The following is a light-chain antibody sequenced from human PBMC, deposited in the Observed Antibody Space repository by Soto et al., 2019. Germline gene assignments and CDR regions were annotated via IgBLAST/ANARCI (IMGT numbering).Light chain of an antibody. CDR1: SSDVGGYNY. CDR3: CSYVGSYPLIV. Sequence: QSVLTQPRSVSGSPGQSVTISCTGTSSDVGGYNYVSWYQQHPGKAPKLMIYDVSKRPSGVPDRFSGSKSGSTASLTISGLQAEVEADYYCCSYVGSYPLIVFRTGTKVTV. V-gene: IGLV2-11*01. CDR2: DVS. J-gene: IGLJ1*01.